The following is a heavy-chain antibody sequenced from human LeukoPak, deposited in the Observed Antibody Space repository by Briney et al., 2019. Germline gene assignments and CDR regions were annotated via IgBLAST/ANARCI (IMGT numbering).Heavy chain of an antibody. Sequence: PSETLSLTCAVYGGSLNDYLWSWIRQPPGQGLEWIGEVGHSGTPNYNPSLKSRVTISVDTSKNQFSLKLTSVTAADTAVYYCARELISSRAAFDTWGQGTVVTVSS. CDR1: GGSLNDYL. D-gene: IGHD3-10*01. J-gene: IGHJ3*02. V-gene: IGHV4-34*01. CDR2: VGHSGTP. CDR3: ARELISSRAAFDT.